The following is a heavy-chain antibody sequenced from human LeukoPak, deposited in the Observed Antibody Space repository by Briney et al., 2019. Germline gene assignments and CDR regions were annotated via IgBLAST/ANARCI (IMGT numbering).Heavy chain of an antibody. J-gene: IGHJ6*03. D-gene: IGHD2-15*01. V-gene: IGHV3-53*01. CDR3: ARGYCSGGSCYSKDYYYMDV. CDR2: IYSGGTT. Sequence: PGGSLGLSCAASGFTVSSNYMSWVRQAPGKRLEWVSIIYSGGTTYYTDSVKGRFTISRDNSNNMLYLQMNSLRAEDTAVYYCARGYCSGGSCYSKDYYYMDVWGKGTTVTVSS. CDR1: GFTVSSNY.